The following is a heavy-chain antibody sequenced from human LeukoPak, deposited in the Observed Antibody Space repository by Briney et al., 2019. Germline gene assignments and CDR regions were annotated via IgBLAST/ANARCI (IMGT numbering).Heavy chain of an antibody. CDR1: GFTFTTSA. CDR3: ARDTSAFDV. J-gene: IGHJ3*01. V-gene: IGHV1-2*02. Sequence: AASVKVSCKASGFTFTTSAMQWVRQAPGQGLEWMGWINPNSGGTNYAQKFQGRVTMTRDTSISAAYMELSTLRSDDTAVYYCARDTSAFDVWGQGTMVTVSS. CDR2: INPNSGGT.